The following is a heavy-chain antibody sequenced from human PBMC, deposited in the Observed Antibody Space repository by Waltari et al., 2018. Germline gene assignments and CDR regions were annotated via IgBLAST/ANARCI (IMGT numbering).Heavy chain of an antibody. D-gene: IGHD1-26*01. J-gene: IGHJ4*02. CDR2: IYHSGRT. CDR3: ARLGGTYFPFDY. V-gene: IGHV4-38-2*02. CDR1: GSSIRNGYY. Sequence: QVQLQESGPGLVKPSETLSLPCSVSGSSIRNGYYGAWIRQPPGKGLAWIGSIYHSGRTFYNLSLKSRVTISVDTSKNQFSLKLSSVTAADRAVYFCARLGGTYFPFDYWGQGALVTVSS.